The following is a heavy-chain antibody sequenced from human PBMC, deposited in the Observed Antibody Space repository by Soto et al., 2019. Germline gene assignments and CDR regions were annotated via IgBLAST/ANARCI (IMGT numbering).Heavy chain of an antibody. CDR2: ISGSGGST. J-gene: IGHJ4*02. D-gene: IGHD5-12*01. CDR1: GFTFSSYA. CDR3: EKDPISGGHALDFDY. Sequence: GGSLRLSCAASGFTFSSYAMSWVRQAPGKGLEWVSAISGSGGSTYYADSVKGRFTISRDNSKNTLYLQMNSLRAEDTAVYYCEKDPISGGHALDFDYWGPGTLVTVSS. V-gene: IGHV3-23*01.